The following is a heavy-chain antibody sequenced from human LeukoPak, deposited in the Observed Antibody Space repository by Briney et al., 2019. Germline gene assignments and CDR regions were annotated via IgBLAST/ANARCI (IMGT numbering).Heavy chain of an antibody. D-gene: IGHD2-21*02. CDR1: GFTLSSYS. CDR3: ARDWPPTGGGDDC. Sequence: GGSLRLSCAASGFTLSSYSMNWVRQAPGKGLEWVSYISSSSSTIYYADSVKGRFTISRDNAKNSLYLQMNSLRAEDTAVYYFARDWPPTGGGDDCWGQGTRVTVSS. J-gene: IGHJ4*02. V-gene: IGHV3-48*04. CDR2: ISSSSSTI.